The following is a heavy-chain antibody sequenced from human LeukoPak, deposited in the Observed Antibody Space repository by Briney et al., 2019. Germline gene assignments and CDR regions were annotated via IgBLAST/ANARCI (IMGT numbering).Heavy chain of an antibody. D-gene: IGHD2-2*01. J-gene: IGHJ4*02. V-gene: IGHV3-23*01. CDR2: IVGGAGGT. CDR3: AHGSMYQLDY. CDR1: GFTFSSHG. Sequence: RTGGSLRLSCAASGFTFSSHGMSWVRQAPGKGLEWVSGIVGGAGGTYYADSVKGRFTISRDNSKNTLYLQMNSLRAEGTAVYYRAHGSMYQLDYWGQGTLVTVSS.